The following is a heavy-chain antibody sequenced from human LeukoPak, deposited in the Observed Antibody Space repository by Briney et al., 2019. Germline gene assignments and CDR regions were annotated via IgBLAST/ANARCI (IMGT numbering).Heavy chain of an antibody. CDR3: ARGGYDYDKRPFDY. D-gene: IGHD3-22*01. CDR2: IIPIFGTA. Sequence: SVKVSCKASGGTFSSYAISWVRQAPGQGLEWMGGIIPIFGTANYAQKFQGRVTITADESTSTAYMELSSLRSEDTAVYYCARGGYDYDKRPFDYWGQGTLVTVSS. V-gene: IGHV1-69*13. J-gene: IGHJ4*02. CDR1: GGTFSSYA.